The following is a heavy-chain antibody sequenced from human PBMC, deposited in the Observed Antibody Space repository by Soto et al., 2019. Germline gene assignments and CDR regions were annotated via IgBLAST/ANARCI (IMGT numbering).Heavy chain of an antibody. Sequence: SETLSLTCAVYGGSFSGYYWSWIRQPPGKGLEWIGEINHSGSTNYNPSLKSRVTISVDTSKNQFSLKLSSVTAADTAVDYCARFGGSGRKRGLKSWYFDLWGRGTLVTVSS. J-gene: IGHJ2*01. CDR2: INHSGST. D-gene: IGHD3-10*01. CDR1: GGSFSGYY. CDR3: ARFGGSGRKRGLKSWYFDL. V-gene: IGHV4-34*01.